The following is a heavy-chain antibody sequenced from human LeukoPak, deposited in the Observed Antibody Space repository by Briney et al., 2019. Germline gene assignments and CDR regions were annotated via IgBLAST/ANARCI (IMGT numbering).Heavy chain of an antibody. CDR1: GFTFSSYA. CDR2: ITISGATT. D-gene: IGHD3-10*01. J-gene: IGHJ4*02. Sequence: GGSLRLSCAASGFTFSSYAMSWVRQAPGKGLEWVSSITISGATTYYADSVKGRLTISRDNSKTTLYLQMNSLRAEDTALYYCATYGSGSYYRKAFDYWGQGTLVTVSS. V-gene: IGHV3-23*01. CDR3: ATYGSGSYYRKAFDY.